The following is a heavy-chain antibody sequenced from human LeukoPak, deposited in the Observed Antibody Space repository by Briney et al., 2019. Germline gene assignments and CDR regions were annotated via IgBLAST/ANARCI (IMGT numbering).Heavy chain of an antibody. V-gene: IGHV4-39*02. CDR2: IYYTGST. J-gene: IGHJ4*02. CDR1: GGSMSNSSYY. D-gene: IGHD3-3*01. CDR3: ARDAYYDFWSGYSQTNDFDY. Sequence: PSETLSLTCTVSGGSMSNSSYYWGWIRQPPGKGLEWIGSIYYTGSTYYNPSFKSRITISVDTSKNQFSLKLSSVTAADTAVYYCARDAYYDFWSGYSQTNDFDYWGQGTLVTVSS.